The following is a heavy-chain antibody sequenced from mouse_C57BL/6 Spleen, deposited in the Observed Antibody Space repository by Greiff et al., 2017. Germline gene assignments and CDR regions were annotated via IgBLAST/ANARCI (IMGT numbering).Heavy chain of an antibody. CDR3: ARTMVYYYAMDY. Sequence: VQLQQSGGGLVKPGGSLKLSCAASGFTFSSYAMSWVRQTPEKRLEWVATISDGGSYTYYPDNVKGRFTISRDNAKNNLYLQMSHLKSEDTAMYYCARTMVYYYAMDYWGQGTSVTVSS. D-gene: IGHD2-2*01. CDR1: GFTFSSYA. V-gene: IGHV5-4*01. CDR2: ISDGGSYT. J-gene: IGHJ4*01.